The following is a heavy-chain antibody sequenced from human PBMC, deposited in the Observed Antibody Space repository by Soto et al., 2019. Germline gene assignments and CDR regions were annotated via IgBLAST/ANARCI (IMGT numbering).Heavy chain of an antibody. CDR2: ISAYNGNT. V-gene: IGHV1-18*01. CDR3: AHTTVVTPKYDDDYYGMDV. J-gene: IGHJ6*02. D-gene: IGHD4-17*01. Sequence: QVQLVQSGAEVKKPGASVKVSCKASGYTFTSYGISWVRQAPGQGLEWMGWISAYNGNTNYAQKLQGRVTMTTDTSTSTAYVELRSLGSDDTAVYYCAHTTVVTPKYDDDYYGMDVWGQGTTVTVSS. CDR1: GYTFTSYG.